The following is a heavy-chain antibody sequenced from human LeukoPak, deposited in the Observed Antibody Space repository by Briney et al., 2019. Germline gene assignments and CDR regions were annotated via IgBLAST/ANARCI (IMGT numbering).Heavy chain of an antibody. D-gene: IGHD2-21*02. CDR2: ITSGSSYI. CDR3: ARGDCCGDCYLYYYYCGMDV. V-gene: IGHV3-21*01. J-gene: IGHJ6*02. Sequence: GGSLRLSCAASGFIFNTYSMNWVRQAPGKGLEWVSSITSGSSYIYYADSVKGRFTIFRDNAKNSLYLQMNSLRAEDTAVYYCARGDCCGDCYLYYYYCGMDVWGQGTTVTVSS. CDR1: GFIFNTYS.